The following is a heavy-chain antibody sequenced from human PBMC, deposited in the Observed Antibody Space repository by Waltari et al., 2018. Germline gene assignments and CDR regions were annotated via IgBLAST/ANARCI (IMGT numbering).Heavy chain of an antibody. CDR2: IWDDGSKK. V-gene: IGHV3-33*01. CDR3: ARDRYSSSWYIRPYWYVDR. CDR1: GFTFSSYG. J-gene: IGHJ2*01. D-gene: IGHD6-13*01. Sequence: QVQLVESGGGVVQPGRSLRLSCAASGFTFSSYGMHWVRQAPGKGLEWVAVIWDDGSKKYYAYSVEGRFTSSRDNSKNTLYLQMNSLRAEDTAVYYCARDRYSSSWYIRPYWYVDRWGRGTLVTVSS.